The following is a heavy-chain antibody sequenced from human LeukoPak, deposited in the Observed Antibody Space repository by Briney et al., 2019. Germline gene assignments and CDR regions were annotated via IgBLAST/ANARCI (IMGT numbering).Heavy chain of an antibody. CDR3: ARDQFRIAVAGGPRY. CDR2: ISAYNGNT. V-gene: IGHV1-18*01. J-gene: IGHJ4*02. Sequence: ASVKVSCKAAAYTFTSYGISWGRQAPGQGREWRGWISAYNGNTNYAQKLEGRVTMTTDTSTSTAYMEQRSLRSDDTAVYYCARDQFRIAVAGGPRYWGQGTLVTVSS. CDR1: AYTFTSYG. D-gene: IGHD6-19*01.